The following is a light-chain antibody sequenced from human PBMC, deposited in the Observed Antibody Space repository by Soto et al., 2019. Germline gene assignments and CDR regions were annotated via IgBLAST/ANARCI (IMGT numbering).Light chain of an antibody. J-gene: IGKJ4*01. Sequence: EIVMTQSPATLSVSPGERATLSCRASQSVSSNLAWNQQKPGQAPRLLIYGASTRATGIPARFSGSGSGTEFTLTISSLQSEDFAVYYCQQYNNWPPDFGGGTKVEIK. CDR3: QQYNNWPPD. V-gene: IGKV3-15*01. CDR2: GAS. CDR1: QSVSSN.